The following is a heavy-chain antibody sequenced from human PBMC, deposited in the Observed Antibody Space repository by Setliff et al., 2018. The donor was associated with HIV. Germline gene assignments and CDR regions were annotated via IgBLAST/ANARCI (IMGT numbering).Heavy chain of an antibody. J-gene: IGHJ4*02. CDR1: GGSISNSSSS. CDR3: ARDGVQYSSGWNGYYCDY. Sequence: PSETLSLTCTVSGGSISNSSSSWSWIRQPPGKGLEWIGYLHYSVSSNYNPSLKSRVNMSVDASKNQFSLNLKSVTAADTAVYYCARDGVQYSSGWNGYYCDYWGQGTLVTVSS. V-gene: IGHV4-61*01. CDR2: LHYSVSS. D-gene: IGHD6-19*01.